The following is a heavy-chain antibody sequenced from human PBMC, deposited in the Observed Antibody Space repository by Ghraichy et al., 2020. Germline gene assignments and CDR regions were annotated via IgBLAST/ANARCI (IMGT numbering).Heavy chain of an antibody. CDR1: GGSFSGYY. Sequence: SETLSLTCAVYGGSFSGYYWSWIRQPPGKGLEWIGEINHSGSTNYNPSLKSRVTISVDTSKNQFSLKLSSVTAADTAVYYCARTVVPAAKPDWFDPWGQGTLVTVSS. J-gene: IGHJ5*02. D-gene: IGHD2-2*01. V-gene: IGHV4-34*01. CDR3: ARTVVPAAKPDWFDP. CDR2: INHSGST.